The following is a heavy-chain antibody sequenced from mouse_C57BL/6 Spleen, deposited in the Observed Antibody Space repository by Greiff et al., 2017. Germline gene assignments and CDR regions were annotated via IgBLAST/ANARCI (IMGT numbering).Heavy chain of an antibody. Sequence: VQLQQSGPELVKPGASVKISCKASGYTFTDYYMNWVKQSHGKSLEWIGDINPNNGGTSYNQQFKGKATLTVDKSSSTAYRERRSLTSEDSSVYYCAPYAMDYWGQGTSGTVSS. V-gene: IGHV1-26*01. CDR1: GYTFTDYY. CDR3: APYAMDY. CDR2: INPNNGGT. J-gene: IGHJ4*01.